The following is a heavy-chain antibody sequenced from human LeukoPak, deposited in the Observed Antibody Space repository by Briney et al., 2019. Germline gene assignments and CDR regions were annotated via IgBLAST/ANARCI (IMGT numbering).Heavy chain of an antibody. CDR3: ARGRIRYCSSTSCYPFDY. J-gene: IGHJ4*02. Sequence: PSETLSLTCAVYGGSFSGYYWSWIRQPPGKGLEWIGEINHSGSTNYNPSLKSRVTISVGTSKNQFSLKLSSVTAADTAVYYCARGRIRYCSSTSCYPFDYWGQGTLVTVSS. D-gene: IGHD2-2*01. V-gene: IGHV4-34*01. CDR1: GGSFSGYY. CDR2: INHSGST.